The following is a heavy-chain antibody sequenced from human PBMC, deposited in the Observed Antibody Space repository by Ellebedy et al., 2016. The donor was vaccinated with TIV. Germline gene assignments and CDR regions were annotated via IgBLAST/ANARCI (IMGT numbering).Heavy chain of an antibody. Sequence: GGSLRLXXAASGFTFSSYTMRWVRQAPGKGLEWVSDISGSGGSTYYVDSVKGRFTISRDNSKNTVYLQMNSLRGEDTAVYYCAREVGGGGAYWGQGTLVTVSS. CDR3: AREVGGGGAY. CDR1: GFTFSSYT. J-gene: IGHJ4*02. V-gene: IGHV3-23*01. D-gene: IGHD2-21*01. CDR2: ISGSGGST.